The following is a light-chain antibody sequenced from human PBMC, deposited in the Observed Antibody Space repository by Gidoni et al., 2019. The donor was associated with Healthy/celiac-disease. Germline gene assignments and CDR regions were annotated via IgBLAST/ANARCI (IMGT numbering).Light chain of an antibody. J-gene: IGKJ1*01. Sequence: DIQMTQSPSTLSASVGDRVTITCRASQSISSWLAWYQQKPGKAPKVLIYKASSLESGVPSRFSGSGSGTEFTLTISSLQPDDFATYYCQQYNNYTWTFGQGTKVEIE. CDR3: QQYNNYTWT. CDR2: KAS. V-gene: IGKV1-5*03. CDR1: QSISSW.